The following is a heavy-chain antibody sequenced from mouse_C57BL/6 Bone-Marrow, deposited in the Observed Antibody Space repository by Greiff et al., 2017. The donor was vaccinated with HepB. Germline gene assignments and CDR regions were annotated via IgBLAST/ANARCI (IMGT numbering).Heavy chain of an antibody. D-gene: IGHD1-1*01. V-gene: IGHV3-6*01. Sequence: DVKLQESGPGLVKPSQSLSLTCSVTGYSITSGYYWNWIRQFPGNKLEWMGYISYDGSNNYNPSLKNRISITRDTSKNQFFLKLNSVTTEDTATYYCAREAIYYWFAYWGQGTLVTVSA. J-gene: IGHJ3*01. CDR1: GYSITSGYY. CDR2: ISYDGSN. CDR3: AREAIYYWFAY.